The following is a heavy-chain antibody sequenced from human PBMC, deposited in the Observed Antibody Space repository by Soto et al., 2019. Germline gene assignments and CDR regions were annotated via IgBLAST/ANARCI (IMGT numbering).Heavy chain of an antibody. V-gene: IGHV3-11*01. CDR2: ISSSGSTI. CDR1: GFTFSDYY. CDR3: ARPVGIRSKSDAFDI. D-gene: IGHD1-26*01. J-gene: IGHJ3*02. Sequence: QVQLVESGGGWVKPEGSRRPSCAASGFTFSDYYMSWIRRAPGKGLEWVSYISSSGSTIYYADPVKGRFTISRDKDKNSLYLQMNSLRAEDTAVYYCARPVGIRSKSDAFDIWGQGTMVTVSS.